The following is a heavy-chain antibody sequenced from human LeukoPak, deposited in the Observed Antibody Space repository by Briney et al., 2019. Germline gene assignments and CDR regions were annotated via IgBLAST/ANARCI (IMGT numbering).Heavy chain of an antibody. CDR2: IYYSGST. D-gene: IGHD1-1*01. J-gene: IGHJ5*02. V-gene: IGHV4-39*01. Sequence: SETLSLTCTVSGGSVSSSSYYWGWIRQPPGKGLEWIGSIYYSGSTYYNPSLKSRVTMSVDTSKKQFSLKLSSVTAADTAVYYCARHAVEAASRWFDPWGQGTLVTVSS. CDR1: GGSVSSSSYY. CDR3: ARHAVEAASRWFDP.